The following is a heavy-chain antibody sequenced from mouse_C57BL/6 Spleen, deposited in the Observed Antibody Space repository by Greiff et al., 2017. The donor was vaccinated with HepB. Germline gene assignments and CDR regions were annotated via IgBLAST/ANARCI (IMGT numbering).Heavy chain of an antibody. CDR3: ARAGYGSSDEDWFAY. V-gene: IGHV1-19*01. Sequence: EVQLQQSGPVLVKPGASVKMSCKASGYTFTDYYMNWVKQSHGKSLEWIGVINPYNGGTSYNQKFKGKATLTVDKSSSTAYMELNSLTSEDSAVYYCARAGYGSSDEDWFAYWGQGTLVTVSA. J-gene: IGHJ3*01. CDR1: GYTFTDYY. CDR2: INPYNGGT. D-gene: IGHD1-1*01.